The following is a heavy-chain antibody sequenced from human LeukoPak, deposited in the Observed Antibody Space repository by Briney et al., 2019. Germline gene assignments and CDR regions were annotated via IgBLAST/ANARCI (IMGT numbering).Heavy chain of an antibody. D-gene: IGHD3-3*01. CDR3: ARGKARGYYDFWSGYSDYYYYGMDV. J-gene: IGHJ6*02. CDR1: GYTFTSYG. CDR2: ISAYNGNT. V-gene: IGHV1-18*01. Sequence: ASVKVSCTASGYTFTSYGISWVRQAPGQGREWMGWISAYNGNTNYAQNLQGRVTMTTATSTSTAYLELRRLRSDDTAVYYCARGKARGYYDFWSGYSDYYYYGMDVWGQGTTVTVSS.